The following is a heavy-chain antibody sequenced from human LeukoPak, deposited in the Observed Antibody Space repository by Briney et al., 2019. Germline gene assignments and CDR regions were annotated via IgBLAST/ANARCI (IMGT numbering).Heavy chain of an antibody. CDR3: AREIAGIAAAGNWFDP. Sequence: PSETLSLTCAVYGGSFSGYYWSWIRQPPGKGLEWIGEINHSGSTNYNPSLKSRVTISVDTSKNQFSLKLSSVTAADTAVYYCAREIAGIAAAGNWFDPWGQGTLVTVSS. V-gene: IGHV4-34*01. J-gene: IGHJ5*02. CDR2: INHSGST. D-gene: IGHD6-13*01. CDR1: GGSFSGYY.